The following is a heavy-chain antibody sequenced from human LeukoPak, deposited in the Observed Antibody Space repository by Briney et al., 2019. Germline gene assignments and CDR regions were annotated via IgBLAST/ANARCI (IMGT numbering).Heavy chain of an antibody. V-gene: IGHV3-7*01. Sequence: GGSLRLSCAASGFTFSNYRMSWVRQAPGKGLEWVANIMQDGSEKYYVDSVKGRFTISRDNAKNSLYLQMNSLRAEDTAVYYCARRYCGGDCHSPYFDYWGQGTLVTVSS. D-gene: IGHD2-21*02. CDR1: GFTFSNYR. J-gene: IGHJ4*02. CDR2: IMQDGSEK. CDR3: ARRYCGGDCHSPYFDY.